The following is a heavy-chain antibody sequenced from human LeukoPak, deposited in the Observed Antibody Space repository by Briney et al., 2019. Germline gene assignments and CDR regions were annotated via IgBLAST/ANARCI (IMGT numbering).Heavy chain of an antibody. CDR3: AREYGAVPAATVDY. V-gene: IGHV4-4*02. D-gene: IGHD2-2*01. J-gene: IGHJ4*02. Sequence: PSGTLSLTCAVYGDSITSRHWWTWVRQPPGKGLEWIGQIYKSGATNYTPSLKSRVVMSVDKSRNQFSLKLTSVTAADTAVYYCAREYGAVPAATVDYWGQGTLVTVSS. CDR2: IYKSGAT. CDR1: GDSITSRHW.